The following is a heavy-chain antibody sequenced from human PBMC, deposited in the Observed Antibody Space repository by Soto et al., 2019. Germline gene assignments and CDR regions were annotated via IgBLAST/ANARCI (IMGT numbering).Heavy chain of an antibody. CDR2: ISYDGSNK. Sequence: GGSLRLSCAASGFTFSSYGMHWVRQAPGKGLEWVAVISYDGSNKYYADSVKGRFTISRDNSKNTLYLQMNSLRAEDTAVYYCAKMSAGGSGSYYADYWGQGTLVTVSS. CDR3: AKMSAGGSGSYYADY. CDR1: GFTFSSYG. D-gene: IGHD3-10*01. V-gene: IGHV3-30*18. J-gene: IGHJ4*02.